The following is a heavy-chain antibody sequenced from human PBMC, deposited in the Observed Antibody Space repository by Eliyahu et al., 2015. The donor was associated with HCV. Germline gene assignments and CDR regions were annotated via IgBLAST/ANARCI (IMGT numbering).Heavy chain of an antibody. CDR2: IIPLVGTP. Sequence: APGQGPEWMGEIIPLVGTPNYAPKFQGRLTITADESTSTAYMELSSLRSDDTAVYYCACFLEILLAETGIWGQGTPVSVSS. J-gene: IGHJ4*02. V-gene: IGHV1-69*01. CDR3: ACFLEILLAETGI. D-gene: IGHD3-3*01.